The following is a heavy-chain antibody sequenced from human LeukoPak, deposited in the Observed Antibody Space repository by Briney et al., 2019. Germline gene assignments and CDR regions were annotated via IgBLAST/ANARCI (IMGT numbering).Heavy chain of an antibody. CDR2: ISAYNGNT. D-gene: IGHD6-13*01. V-gene: IGHV1-18*01. CDR1: GYTFTSYG. CDR3: ASIEGVIAQQLSPPLWYYYYMDV. Sequence: ASVKVSCKASGYTFTSYGTSWVRQAPGQGLEWMGWISAYNGNTNYAQKLQGRVTMTTDTSTSTAYMELRSLRSEDTAVYYCASIEGVIAQQLSPPLWYYYYMDVWGKGTTVTVSS. J-gene: IGHJ6*03.